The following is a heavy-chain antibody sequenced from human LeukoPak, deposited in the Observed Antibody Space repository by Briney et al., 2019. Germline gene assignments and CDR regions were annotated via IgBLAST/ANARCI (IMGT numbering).Heavy chain of an antibody. CDR1: GFTFNSYG. Sequence: GGSLRLSCAASGFTFNSYGMHWVRQAPGKGLEWVAFISYDGSNTYYADSVKGRFTISRDNSKNSLYLQMHGLTAGDTAVYYCAREMSGSNDAFDIWGPGTMVTVSS. J-gene: IGHJ3*02. CDR3: AREMSGSNDAFDI. CDR2: ISYDGSNT. D-gene: IGHD3-10*01. V-gene: IGHV3-30*03.